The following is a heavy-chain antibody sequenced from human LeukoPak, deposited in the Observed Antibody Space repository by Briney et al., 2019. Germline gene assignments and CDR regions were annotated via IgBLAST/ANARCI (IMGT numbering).Heavy chain of an antibody. CDR2: FSGSGGST. D-gene: IGHD6-6*01. Sequence: AGGSLRLSCAASGFTFSRFAMSWVRQAPGKGLEWVSGFSGSGGSTYYADSVKGRFTISRDHSKNTLYLQMNTLRAEDTAVYYCAAHPSSAYWGRGTLVTVSS. V-gene: IGHV3-23*01. J-gene: IGHJ4*02. CDR1: GFTFSRFA. CDR3: AAHPSSAY.